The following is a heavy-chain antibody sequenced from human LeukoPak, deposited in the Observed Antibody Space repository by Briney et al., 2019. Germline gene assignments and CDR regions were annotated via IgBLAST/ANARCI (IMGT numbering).Heavy chain of an antibody. V-gene: IGHV3-20*04. D-gene: IGHD2-2*02. Sequence: GGSLRLSCATSGFTFSSYAMSWVRHVPGEGLEWVSGINWKGGSTGNADSVKGRFTISRDNAKNSLYLQMNSLRGEDTALYYCASDFRSRSTDRYTGHQPSDYWGQGTLVTVSS. CDR3: ASDFRSRSTDRYTGHQPSDY. CDR2: INWKGGST. J-gene: IGHJ4*02. CDR1: GFTFSSYA.